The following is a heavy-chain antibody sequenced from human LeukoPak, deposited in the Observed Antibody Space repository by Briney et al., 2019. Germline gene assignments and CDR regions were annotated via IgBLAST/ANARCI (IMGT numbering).Heavy chain of an antibody. V-gene: IGHV3-30*02. Sequence: GGSLRLSCAASGFTFSSYGMHWVRQAPGKGLEWVAFIRYDGSNKYYADSVKGRFTISRDNSKNTLYLQMNSLRAEDTAVYYCAKDHSGSYSTFDYWGQGTLVTVSS. CDR3: AKDHSGSYSTFDY. CDR1: GFTFSSYG. J-gene: IGHJ4*02. CDR2: IRYDGSNK. D-gene: IGHD1-26*01.